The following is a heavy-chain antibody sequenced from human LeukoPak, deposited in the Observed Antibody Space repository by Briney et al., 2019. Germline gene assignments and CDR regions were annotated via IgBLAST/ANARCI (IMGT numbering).Heavy chain of an antibody. CDR1: GYTFTGYY. J-gene: IGHJ4*02. V-gene: IGHV1-2*02. CDR3: ARVGEYCSSTSCDPSSIAARWVFDY. Sequence: ASVKVSCKASGYTFTGYYMHWVRQAPGQGLEWMGWINPNSGGTNYAQKFQGRVTMTRDTSISTAYMELSRLRSDDTAVYYCARVGEYCSSTSCDPSSIAARWVFDYWGQGTLVTVSS. D-gene: IGHD2-2*01. CDR2: INPNSGGT.